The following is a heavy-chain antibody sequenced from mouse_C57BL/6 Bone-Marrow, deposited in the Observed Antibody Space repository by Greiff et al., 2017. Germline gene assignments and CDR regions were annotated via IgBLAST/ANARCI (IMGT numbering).Heavy chain of an antibody. V-gene: IGHV1-64*01. Sequence: QVQLQQPGAELVKPGASVKLSCKASGYTFTSYWMHWVKQRPGQGLEWIGMIHPNSGSTNYNEKFKSKATLTADKSASTAYMQLSSLPTEDSAVYYCGPGGFDYWGQGTTLTVSS. CDR2: IHPNSGST. CDR3: GPGGFDY. J-gene: IGHJ2*01. CDR1: GYTFTSYW.